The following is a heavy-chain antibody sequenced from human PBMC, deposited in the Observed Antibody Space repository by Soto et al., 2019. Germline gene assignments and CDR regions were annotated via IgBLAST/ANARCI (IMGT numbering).Heavy chain of an antibody. CDR3: ARSGDNYNVLDY. CDR2: SSNSGTYT. J-gene: IGHJ4*02. Sequence: LRLSCVASGFTFSDYYMSWVRQAPGKGLEWLSYSSNSGTYTKYAGSVKGRFSISRDNAKNSLYLQINSLRGEDTAIYYCARSGDNYNVLDYWGQGTPVTVS. CDR1: GFTFSDYY. D-gene: IGHD3-10*02. V-gene: IGHV3-11*06.